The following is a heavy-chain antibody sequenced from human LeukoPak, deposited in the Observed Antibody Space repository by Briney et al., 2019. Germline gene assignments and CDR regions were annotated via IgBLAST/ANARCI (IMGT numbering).Heavy chain of an antibody. CDR1: GGSISSSSYY. CDR2: IYYSGST. V-gene: IGHV4-39*01. Sequence: SETLSLTCTVSGGSISSSSYYWGWIRQPPGKGLEWIGSIYYSGSTYYNPSLKSRVTISVDTSKNQFSLKLSSVTAADTAVYYCARGEYSSFSDYGGQGTLVTVSS. J-gene: IGHJ4*02. CDR3: ARGEYSSFSDY. D-gene: IGHD6-6*01.